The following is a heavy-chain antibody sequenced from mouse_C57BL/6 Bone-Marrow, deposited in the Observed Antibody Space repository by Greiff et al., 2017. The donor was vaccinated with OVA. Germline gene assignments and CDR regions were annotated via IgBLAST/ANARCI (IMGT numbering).Heavy chain of an antibody. CDR3: AREDGKRDAMDY. J-gene: IGHJ4*01. CDR1: GYAFTNYL. Sequence: QVQLKQSGAELVRPGTSVKVSCKASGYAFTNYLIEWVKQRPGQGLEWIGVINPGSGGTNYNEKFKGKATLTADKSSSTAYMQLSSLTSEDSAVYFCAREDGKRDAMDYWGQGTSVTVSS. CDR2: INPGSGGT. D-gene: IGHD2-1*01. V-gene: IGHV1-54*01.